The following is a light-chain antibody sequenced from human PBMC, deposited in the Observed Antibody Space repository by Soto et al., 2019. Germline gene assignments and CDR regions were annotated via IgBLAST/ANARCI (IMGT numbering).Light chain of an antibody. CDR1: QSIRSD. CDR2: TTS. V-gene: IGKV1-39*01. CDR3: QQGFSRPRT. J-gene: IGKJ1*01. Sequence: DIQMTQSPSSLSASVGDRVTITCRASQSIRSDLNWYQQRPGKAPKLLIYTTSNLESGVPSRFSGSGSGTDFTLTISNLQPEDFATYLCQQGFSRPRTFGLGTKVDIK.